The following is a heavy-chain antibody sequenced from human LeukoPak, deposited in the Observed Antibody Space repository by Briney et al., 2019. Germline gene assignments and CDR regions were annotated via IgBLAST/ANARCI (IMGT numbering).Heavy chain of an antibody. CDR3: ARDLSSWFEYYFDY. CDR1: GFTFSSYW. V-gene: IGHV3-7*01. J-gene: IGHJ4*02. Sequence: GGSLRLSCAASGFTFSSYWMSWVRQAPGKGLEWVANIKQDGSEKYYVDSVKGRFTISRDNAKNSLYLQMNSLRAEDTAVYYCARDLSSWFEYYFDYWGQRTLVTVSS. D-gene: IGHD6-13*01. CDR2: IKQDGSEK.